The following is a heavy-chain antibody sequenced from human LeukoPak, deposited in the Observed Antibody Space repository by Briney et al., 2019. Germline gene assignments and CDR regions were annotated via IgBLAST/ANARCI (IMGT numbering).Heavy chain of an antibody. Sequence: SETLSLTCAVYGGSFSGYYWSWIRQPPGKGLEWIGEINHSGSTNYNPSLKSRVTISVDTSKNQFSLKLSSVTAADTAVYYCARGLYSSGWALFDYWGQGTLVTVSS. V-gene: IGHV4-34*01. CDR3: ARGLYSSGWALFDY. CDR2: INHSGST. CDR1: GGSFSGYY. D-gene: IGHD6-19*01. J-gene: IGHJ4*02.